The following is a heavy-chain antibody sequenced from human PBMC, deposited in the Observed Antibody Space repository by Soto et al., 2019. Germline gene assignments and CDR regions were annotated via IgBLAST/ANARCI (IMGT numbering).Heavy chain of an antibody. CDR2: ISSSGSNI. CDR3: ARAIGLNESLYYYYGMDV. V-gene: IGHV3-48*03. CDR1: GFTFSSHE. J-gene: IGHJ6*02. Sequence: AGSLRLSCAASGFTFSSHEMYWVRQAPRKGLDWVSCISSSGSNIYYSDSVQCRFTISRHNAKNSLYLLMNSLRAEDRAVDYFARAIGLNESLYYYYGMDVWGQGTTVTVSS.